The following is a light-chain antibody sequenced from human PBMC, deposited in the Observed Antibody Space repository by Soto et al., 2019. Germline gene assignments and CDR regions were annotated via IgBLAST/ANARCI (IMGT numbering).Light chain of an antibody. CDR1: SSDVGGYNY. CDR3: CSYAGSFYV. J-gene: IGLJ1*01. Sequence: QSALTQPRSVSGSPGQSVTISCTETSSDVGGYNYVSWYQQHPGKAPKLMIYDVGKRPSGVPDRFSGSKSGNTASQTISGLQAEDEADYYCCSYAGSFYVFGTGTKVTV. V-gene: IGLV2-11*01. CDR2: DVG.